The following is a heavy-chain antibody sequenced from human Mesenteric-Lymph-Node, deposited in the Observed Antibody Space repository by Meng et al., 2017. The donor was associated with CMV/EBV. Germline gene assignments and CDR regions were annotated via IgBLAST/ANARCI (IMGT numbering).Heavy chain of an antibody. CDR1: GFTFSSYA. CDR2: ISYDGSNK. CDR3: ATSDIVVVPAAIRG. V-gene: IGHV3-30-3*01. D-gene: IGHD2-2*02. Sequence: GGSLRLSCAASGFTFSSYAMHWVRQAPGKGLEWVAVISYDGSNKYYADSVKGRFTISRDNSKNTLYLQMNSLRAEDTAVYYCATSDIVVVPAAIRGWGQGTLVTVSS. J-gene: IGHJ4*02.